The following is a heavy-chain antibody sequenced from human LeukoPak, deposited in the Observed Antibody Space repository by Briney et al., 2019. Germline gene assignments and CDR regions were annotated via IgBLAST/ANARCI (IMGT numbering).Heavy chain of an antibody. D-gene: IGHD6-19*01. Sequence: GRSLRLSCAASGFTFSSYGMHWVRQAPGEGLEWVAVISYDGSNKYYADSVKGRFTISRDNSKNTLYLQMNSLRAEDTAVYYCAREVGGSGYWGQGTLVTVSS. CDR1: GFTFSSYG. J-gene: IGHJ4*02. CDR2: ISYDGSNK. V-gene: IGHV3-30*03. CDR3: AREVGGSGY.